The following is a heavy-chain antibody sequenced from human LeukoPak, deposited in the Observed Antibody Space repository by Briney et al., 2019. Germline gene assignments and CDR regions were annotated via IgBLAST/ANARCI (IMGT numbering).Heavy chain of an antibody. CDR3: ARVPYSSGWSYYFDY. Sequence: SETLSLTCTVSGGSISSYYWSWIRQPPGKGLEWIGYIYYSGSTNYNPSLKSRVTMSVNTSKNQFSLKLSSVTAADTAVYYCARVPYSSGWSYYFDYWGQGTLVTVSS. CDR2: IYYSGST. V-gene: IGHV4-59*12. CDR1: GGSISSYY. J-gene: IGHJ4*02. D-gene: IGHD6-19*01.